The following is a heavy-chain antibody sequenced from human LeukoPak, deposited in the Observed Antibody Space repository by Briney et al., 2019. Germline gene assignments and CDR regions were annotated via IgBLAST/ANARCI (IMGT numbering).Heavy chain of an antibody. V-gene: IGHV1-8*03. CDR3: ARADYYGSGSLFQRYYYYMDV. CDR2: MNPNSGNT. D-gene: IGHD3-10*01. CDR1: GYTFTSYD. J-gene: IGHJ6*03. Sequence: ASVKVSCKASGYTFTSYDINWVRQATGQGLEWMGWMNPNSGNTGYAQKYQGRVTITSNTSIRTAYMELSSLRSEDTAVYYCARADYYGSGSLFQRYYYYMDVWGKGTTVTVSS.